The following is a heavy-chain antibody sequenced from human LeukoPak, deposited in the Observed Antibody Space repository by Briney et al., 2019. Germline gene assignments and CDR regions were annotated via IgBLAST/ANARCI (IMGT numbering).Heavy chain of an antibody. D-gene: IGHD3-10*02. CDR1: GFTFSNHA. CDR2: ISGSGRTT. Sequence: GGSLRLSCAASGFTFSNHAMSWVRQTPGKGLQWVSVISGSGRTTEYADSVKGRFTISRDNSKNTLSLQMNSLRVEDTALYYCAKDLYVDMIPNPQDYWGQGTLVTVSS. V-gene: IGHV3-23*01. J-gene: IGHJ4*02. CDR3: AKDLYVDMIPNPQDY.